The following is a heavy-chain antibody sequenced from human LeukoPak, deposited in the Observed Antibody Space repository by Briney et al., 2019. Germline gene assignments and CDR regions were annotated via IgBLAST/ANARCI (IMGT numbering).Heavy chain of an antibody. Sequence: GGSLRLSCAASGFTVSSNYMSWVRQAPGKGLEWVSVIYSGGSTYYAASVKGRFTISRHNSKNTLYLQMNSLRAEDTAVYYCARAESSGWYGDAFDIWGQGTMVTVSS. J-gene: IGHJ3*02. V-gene: IGHV3-53*01. CDR1: GFTVSSNY. CDR3: ARAESSGWYGDAFDI. D-gene: IGHD6-19*01. CDR2: IYSGGST.